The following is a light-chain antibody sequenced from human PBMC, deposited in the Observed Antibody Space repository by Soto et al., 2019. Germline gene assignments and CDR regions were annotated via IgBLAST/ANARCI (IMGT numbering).Light chain of an antibody. CDR1: QSISSN. CDR2: GAS. Sequence: IVMTQSPSTLSVTPGERATLSCRASQSISSNLAWYQQKPGQAPRLLIYGASSRATGIPDRFSGSGSGTDFTLTISSLQSEDFAVYYCQQYSNWPPITFGQGTRLEIK. J-gene: IGKJ5*01. V-gene: IGKV3D-15*01. CDR3: QQYSNWPPIT.